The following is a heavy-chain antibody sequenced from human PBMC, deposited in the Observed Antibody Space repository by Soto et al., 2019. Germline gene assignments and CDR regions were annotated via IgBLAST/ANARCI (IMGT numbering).Heavy chain of an antibody. CDR3: AKDWMIFGATFDY. CDR1: GFTFSSYA. Sequence: GGSLRLSCTASGFTFSSYAMSWVRQAPGKGLEWVSSISGSGGSTYYADSVKGRFTISRDNSKNTLYLQMNSLRAEDTAVYYCAKDWMIFGATFDYWGQGTLVTVSS. D-gene: IGHD3-3*01. V-gene: IGHV3-23*01. J-gene: IGHJ4*02. CDR2: ISGSGGST.